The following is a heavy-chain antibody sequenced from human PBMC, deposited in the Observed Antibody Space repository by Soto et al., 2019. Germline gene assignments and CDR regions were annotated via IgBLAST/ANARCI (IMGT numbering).Heavy chain of an antibody. CDR3: VTCSGGSCYDAFDI. D-gene: IGHD2-15*01. Sequence: ASVKVSCKASGYTFTSYGISWVRQAPGQGLEWMGWISAYNGNTNYAQKLQGRVTMTTDTSTSTAYMELRSLRSDDTAVYYCVTCSGGSCYDAFDIWGQGTMVTVSS. V-gene: IGHV1-18*01. CDR1: GYTFTSYG. J-gene: IGHJ3*02. CDR2: ISAYNGNT.